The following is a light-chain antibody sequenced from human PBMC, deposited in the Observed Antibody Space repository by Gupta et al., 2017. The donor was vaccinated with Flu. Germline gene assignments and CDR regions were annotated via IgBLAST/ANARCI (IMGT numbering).Light chain of an antibody. V-gene: IGKV1D-16*01. CDR1: QGVNTW. J-gene: IGKJ3*01. CDR3: QQYDNYPLT. Sequence: PSSLSASMGDSVTITCRASQGVNTWLASYQQKPVEAPKSLIYAASNLQSGGPSRFTGSGSGTEFSLTINNLKPEDSATYYCQQYDNYPLTFGPGTRLEI. CDR2: AAS.